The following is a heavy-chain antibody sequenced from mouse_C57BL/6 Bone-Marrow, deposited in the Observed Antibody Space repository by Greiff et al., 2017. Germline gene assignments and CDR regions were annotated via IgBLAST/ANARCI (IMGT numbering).Heavy chain of an antibody. V-gene: IGHV1-82*01. CDR1: GYAFSSSW. D-gene: IGHD4-1*01. CDR3: ARRNWDHFRY. J-gene: IGHJ2*01. Sequence: QVQLKESGPELVKPGASVKISCKASGYAFSSSWMNWVKQRPGKGLEWIGRIYPGDGDTNYNGKFKGKATLTADKSSSTAYMQLSSLTSEDSAVYFCARRNWDHFRYWGQGTTLTVSS. CDR2: IYPGDGDT.